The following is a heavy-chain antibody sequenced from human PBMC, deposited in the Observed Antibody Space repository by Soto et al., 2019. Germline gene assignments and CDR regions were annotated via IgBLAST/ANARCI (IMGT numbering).Heavy chain of an antibody. CDR2: VDASGTGT. D-gene: IGHD3-10*01. CDR1: GFTISTHW. Sequence: GGSLRLSCAVSGFTISTHWMHWVRQGPGEGLVWVSSVDASGTGTSYAESVRGRFTISRDTAKNSLYLQMNSLRAEDTAVYYCARATGADKEDYWGQGTLVTVSS. V-gene: IGHV3-74*01. J-gene: IGHJ4*02. CDR3: ARATGADKEDY.